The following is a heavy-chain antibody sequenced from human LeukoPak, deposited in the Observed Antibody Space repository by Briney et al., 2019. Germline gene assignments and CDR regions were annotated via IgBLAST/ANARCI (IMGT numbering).Heavy chain of an antibody. J-gene: IGHJ4*02. D-gene: IGHD6-13*01. CDR1: GFTFSSYA. V-gene: IGHV3-23*01. Sequence: GGSLRLSCAASGFTFSSYAMSWVRQAPGKGLEWVSIISGSGGSTYYADSVKGRFTISRDNSKNTLYLQMNSLRAEDTAVYYCAKALSSSWYESYFDYWGQGTLVTVSS. CDR2: ISGSGGST. CDR3: AKALSSSWYESYFDY.